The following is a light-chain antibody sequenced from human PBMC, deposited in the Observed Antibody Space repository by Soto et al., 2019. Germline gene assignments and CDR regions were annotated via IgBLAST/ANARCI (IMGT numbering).Light chain of an antibody. Sequence: LVMPQSPATLSVSPGERATLSCRGSQSISSKLAWYQQKPGQAPRLLIYGASTRATGIPVRFSGSGSGTEFTLTITSLQSEDFAVYYCQEYNNWRPITFGGGTKVDIK. CDR2: GAS. J-gene: IGKJ4*01. CDR3: QEYNNWRPIT. V-gene: IGKV3-15*01. CDR1: QSISSK.